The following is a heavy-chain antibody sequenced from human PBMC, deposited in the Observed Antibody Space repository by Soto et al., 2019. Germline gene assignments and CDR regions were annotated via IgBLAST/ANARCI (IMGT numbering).Heavy chain of an antibody. J-gene: IGHJ4*02. V-gene: IGHV3-74*01. Sequence: GGSLRLSCAASGFIFSSRWMHWVRQAPGKGLVWVSHIGPDGSNMRDADSVKGRFTISRDNASNTLYLQMNSMRDEDTAVYYCVRDKNWSYDXWGQGILVTVSS. CDR1: GFIFSSRW. CDR2: IGPDGSNM. CDR3: VRDKNWSYDX. D-gene: IGHD1-1*01.